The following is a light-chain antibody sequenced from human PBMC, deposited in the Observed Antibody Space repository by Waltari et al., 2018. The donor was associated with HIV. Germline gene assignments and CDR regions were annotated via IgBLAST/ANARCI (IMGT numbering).Light chain of an antibody. V-gene: IGKV1-5*03. CDR3: QQYSTHDG. CDR2: RAS. Sequence: DVQMTQSPSHLSVSVVDTVALTCRASQSIDNWFAWYLQKPGRAPKLLVSRASILESGVSSRFGGSGSETEVNLTIRSLQPDDVGTYYCQQYSTHDGFGQGTRVE. J-gene: IGKJ2*01. CDR1: QSIDNW.